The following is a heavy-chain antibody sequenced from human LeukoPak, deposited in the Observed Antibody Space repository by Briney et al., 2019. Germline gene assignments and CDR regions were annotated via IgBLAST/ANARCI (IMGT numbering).Heavy chain of an antibody. CDR1: GASISNYY. V-gene: IGHV4-59*01. D-gene: IGHD2-15*01. CDR2: FDYSGNT. J-gene: IGHJ4*02. Sequence: PSETLSLTCTVSGASISNYYWSGIRQPPGKGLEWIGFFDYSGNTNYSPSLKSRVTISVDTSKNQFSLKLTSVTAVDTAVYYCARGMGYCSAGSCYPFDFWGQGTLVTVSS. CDR3: ARGMGYCSAGSCYPFDF.